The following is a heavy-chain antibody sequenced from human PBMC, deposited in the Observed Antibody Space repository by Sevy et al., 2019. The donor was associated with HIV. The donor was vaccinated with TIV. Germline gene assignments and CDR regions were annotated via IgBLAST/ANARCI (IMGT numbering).Heavy chain of an antibody. V-gene: IGHV3-23*01. Sequence: GGSLRLSCAASGFSFSSFGMNWVRQAPGKGLEWISSISGSGTRTAYADAVMGRFTISRDNSKNSLYLQMNSPRAEDTAVYYCAKDLTMVRGIIRSSLDYWGQGTLVTVSS. CDR2: ISGSGTRT. J-gene: IGHJ4*02. D-gene: IGHD3-10*01. CDR3: AKDLTMVRGIIRSSLDY. CDR1: GFSFSSFG.